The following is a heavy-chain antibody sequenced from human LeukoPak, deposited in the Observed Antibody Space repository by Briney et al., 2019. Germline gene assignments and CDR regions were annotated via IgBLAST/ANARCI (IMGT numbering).Heavy chain of an antibody. V-gene: IGHV3-9*03. CDR2: ISWNSGSI. CDR1: GFTFDDYA. J-gene: IGHJ4*02. Sequence: QSGGSLRLSCAASGFTFDDYAMHWVRQAPGKGLEWVSGISWNSGSIGYADSVKGRFTISRDNAKNSLYLQMNSLRAEDMALYYCARDTGAYYDSGGLDYWGQGTLVTVSS. CDR3: ARDTGAYYDSGGLDY. D-gene: IGHD3-22*01.